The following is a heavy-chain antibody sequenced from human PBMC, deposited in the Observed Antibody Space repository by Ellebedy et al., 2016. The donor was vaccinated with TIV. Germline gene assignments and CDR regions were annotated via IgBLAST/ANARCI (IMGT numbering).Heavy chain of an antibody. Sequence: GESLKISCAASGFTFSSYVMYWVRPAPGKGLEWVAVISYDGTYKYYPDSVKGRFTISRDNSENTVYLQMNSLRTEDTAVYYCARYSGSYYLDYWGQGTLVTVSS. J-gene: IGHJ4*02. CDR3: ARYSGSYYLDY. CDR2: ISYDGTYK. V-gene: IGHV3-30-3*01. CDR1: GFTFSSYV. D-gene: IGHD1-26*01.